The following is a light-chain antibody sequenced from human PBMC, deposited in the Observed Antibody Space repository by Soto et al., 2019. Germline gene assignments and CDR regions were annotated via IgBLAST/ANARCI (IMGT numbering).Light chain of an antibody. Sequence: QSVLTQPPSASGTPGQRVTISCSGSSSNIGSHYVYWYQQLPGTAPKLLIYRNNQRPSGVPDRFSGSKSGTSASLAISGLRSEDEADYYCAAWDDSLSGGVFGGGTKLT. CDR2: RNN. V-gene: IGLV1-47*01. CDR3: AAWDDSLSGGV. CDR1: SSNIGSHY. J-gene: IGLJ2*01.